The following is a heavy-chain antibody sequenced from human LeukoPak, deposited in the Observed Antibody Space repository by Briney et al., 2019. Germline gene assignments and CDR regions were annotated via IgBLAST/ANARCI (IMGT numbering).Heavy chain of an antibody. CDR1: GFTVSSNY. D-gene: IGHD3-3*01. CDR2: IYSGGST. CDR3: ARIQYVFWSGFLNYYYGMDV. J-gene: IGHJ6*04. V-gene: IGHV3-53*01. Sequence: GGSLRLSCAASGFTVSSNYMSWVRQAPGKGLEWVSVIYSGGSTYYADSVKGRFTISRDNSKNTLYLQMNSLRAEDTAVYYCARIQYVFWSGFLNYYYGMDVGGKGPTVTVPP.